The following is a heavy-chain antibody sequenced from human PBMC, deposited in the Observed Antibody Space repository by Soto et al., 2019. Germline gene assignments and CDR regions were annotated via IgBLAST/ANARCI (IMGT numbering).Heavy chain of an antibody. J-gene: IGHJ4*02. D-gene: IGHD3-22*01. V-gene: IGHV3-30-3*01. CDR1: GFSFSSYA. CDR2: ISYDGSNK. Sequence: GGSLRLSCAASGFSFSSYAMHWVRQAPGKGLEWVAVISYDGSNKYYADSVKGRFTISRDNSKNTLYLQMNSLRAEDTSIYYCAKDLSTSSGYYPDYWGQGTLVTVS. CDR3: AKDLSTSSGYYPDY.